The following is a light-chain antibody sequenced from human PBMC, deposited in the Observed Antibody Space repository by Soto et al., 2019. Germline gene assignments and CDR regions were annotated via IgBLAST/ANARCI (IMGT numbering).Light chain of an antibody. CDR1: QSVSSAY. J-gene: IGKJ4*01. CDR2: GAS. V-gene: IGKV3-20*01. CDR3: QQYGSSPPVT. Sequence: EIVLTQSPGTLSLSPGDIATLSCRASQSVSSAYLAWYQQKPGQSPRLLIYGASSRATGIPDRFSGSGSGTDFTLTINRLEPEDFAVYYCQQYGSSPPVTFGGGTKVEIK.